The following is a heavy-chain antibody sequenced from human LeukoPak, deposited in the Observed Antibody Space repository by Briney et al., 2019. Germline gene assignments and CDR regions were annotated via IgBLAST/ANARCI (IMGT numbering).Heavy chain of an antibody. CDR2: IIPIFGTA. CDR3: ARDGGYSGYYYYYYYYMDV. CDR1: GGTFSSYA. V-gene: IGHV1-69*05. D-gene: IGHD5-12*01. Sequence: SLKVSCKASGGTFSSYAISWVRQAPGQGLEWMGGIIPIFGTANYAQKFQGRVTITTDESTSTAYMELSSLRSEDTAVYYCARDGGYSGYYYYYYYYMDVWGKGTTVTVSS. J-gene: IGHJ6*03.